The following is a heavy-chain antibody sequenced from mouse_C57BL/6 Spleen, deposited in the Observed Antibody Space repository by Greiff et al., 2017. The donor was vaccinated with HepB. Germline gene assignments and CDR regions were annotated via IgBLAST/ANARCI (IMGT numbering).Heavy chain of an antibody. CDR3: ARNGATTVVQWYFDV. CDR1: DSEVFPIAY. D-gene: IGHD1-1*01. Sequence: QVQLQQSGSELRSPGSSVKLSCKDFDSEVFPIAYMSWVRQKPGHGFEWIGGILPSIGRTIYGEKFEDKATLDADTLSNTAYLELNSLTSEDSAIYYCARNGATTVVQWYFDVWGTGTTVTVSS. V-gene: IGHV15-2*01. J-gene: IGHJ1*03. CDR2: ILPSIGRT.